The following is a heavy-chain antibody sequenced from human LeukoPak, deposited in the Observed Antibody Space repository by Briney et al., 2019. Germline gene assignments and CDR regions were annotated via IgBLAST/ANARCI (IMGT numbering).Heavy chain of an antibody. CDR2: IYHSGST. CDR1: GGSTSSSNW. CDR3: ARDRCSSTSCYVGVGWFDP. Sequence: PSETLSLTCAVSGGSTSSSNWWSWVRQPPGKGLEWIGEIYHSGSTNYNPFLKSRVTISVDKSKNQFSLKLSSVTAADTAVYYCARDRCSSTSCYVGVGWFDPWGQGTLVTVSS. J-gene: IGHJ5*02. D-gene: IGHD2-2*01. V-gene: IGHV4-4*02.